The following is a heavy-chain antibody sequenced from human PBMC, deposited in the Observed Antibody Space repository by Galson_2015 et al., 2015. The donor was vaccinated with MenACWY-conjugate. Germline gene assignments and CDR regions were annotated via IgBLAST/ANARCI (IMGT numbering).Heavy chain of an antibody. CDR2: ISYDGSNK. V-gene: IGHV3-30*18. CDR1: GFTFSSYG. Sequence: SLRLSCAASGFTFSSYGMHWVRQAPGKGLEWVAVISYDGSNKYYADSVKGRFTISRDNSKSTLYLQMNSLKAEDTAVYYCAKDPTGATGYYYYYAMDVWGQGTTVTVSS. CDR3: AKDPTGATGYYYYYAMDV. D-gene: IGHD1-26*01. J-gene: IGHJ6*02.